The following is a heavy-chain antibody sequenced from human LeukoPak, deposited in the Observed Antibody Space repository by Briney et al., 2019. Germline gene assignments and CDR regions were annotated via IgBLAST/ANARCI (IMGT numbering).Heavy chain of an antibody. Sequence: GGSLRLSCAASGFTFSSYGMHWVRQAPGKGLEWVAFIRYDGSNKYYADSVKGRFTISRDNAKNSLYLQMNSLRAEDTAVYYCARDGGYGIVPDYWGQGTLVTVSS. CDR2: IRYDGSNK. V-gene: IGHV3-30*02. J-gene: IGHJ4*02. CDR3: ARDGGYGIVPDY. CDR1: GFTFSSYG. D-gene: IGHD3-22*01.